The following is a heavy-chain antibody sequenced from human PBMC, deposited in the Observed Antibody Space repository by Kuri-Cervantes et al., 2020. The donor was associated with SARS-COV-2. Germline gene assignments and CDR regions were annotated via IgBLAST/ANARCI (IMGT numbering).Heavy chain of an antibody. CDR1: GFTFSSYS. J-gene: IGHJ3*02. V-gene: IGHV3-48*01. CDR3: ARVDGDYYDAFDI. Sequence: GGSLRLSCAASGFTFSSYSMNWVRQAPGKGLEWVSYISSSSSTIYYADSVKGRFTISRDNAKNSLYLQMNSLRAEDTAVYYCARVDGDYYDAFDIWGQGTMVTVSS. D-gene: IGHD4-17*01. CDR2: ISSSSSTI.